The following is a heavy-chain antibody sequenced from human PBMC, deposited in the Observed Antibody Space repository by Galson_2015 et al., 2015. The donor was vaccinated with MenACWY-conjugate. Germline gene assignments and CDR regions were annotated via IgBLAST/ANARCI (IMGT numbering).Heavy chain of an antibody. CDR3: ATGLWYAFDI. Sequence: SGYFLSKISMHWVRQAPGKGPEWMGGFDPKDGETIYAQNFQGRVTMTEDISTDIAYMELSSLTYEDTAVYYCATGLWYAFDIWGQGTMVSVSS. V-gene: IGHV1-24*01. CDR1: GYFLSKIS. CDR2: FDPKDGET. J-gene: IGHJ3*02. D-gene: IGHD2-8*02.